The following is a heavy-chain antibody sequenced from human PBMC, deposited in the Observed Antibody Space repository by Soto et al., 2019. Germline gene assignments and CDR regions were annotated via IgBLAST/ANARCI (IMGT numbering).Heavy chain of an antibody. CDR2: IIPIFGTA. V-gene: IGHV1-69*13. Sequence: GASVKVSCKASGGTFSSYAISWVRQAPGQGLEWTGGIIPIFGTANYAQKFQGRVTITADESTSTAYMELSSLRSEDTAVYYCAAEVVVRDIDFSAFDIWGQGTMVTVSS. J-gene: IGHJ3*02. CDR1: GGTFSSYA. CDR3: AAEVVVRDIDFSAFDI. D-gene: IGHD3-22*01.